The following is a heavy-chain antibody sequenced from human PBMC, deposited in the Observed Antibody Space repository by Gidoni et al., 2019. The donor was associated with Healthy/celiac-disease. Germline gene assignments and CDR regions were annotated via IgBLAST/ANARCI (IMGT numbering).Heavy chain of an antibody. CDR2: ISSSSSTI. Sequence: EVQLVESGGGLVQPGGSLRLSCEASGFPFSSYSMNWVRQAPGKGLEWVSYISSSSSTIYYADSVKGRFTISRDNAKNSLYLQMNSLRDEDTAVYYCARVQLLYEGWFDPWGQGTLVTVSS. J-gene: IGHJ5*02. CDR3: ARVQLLYEGWFDP. V-gene: IGHV3-48*02. CDR1: GFPFSSYS. D-gene: IGHD2-2*02.